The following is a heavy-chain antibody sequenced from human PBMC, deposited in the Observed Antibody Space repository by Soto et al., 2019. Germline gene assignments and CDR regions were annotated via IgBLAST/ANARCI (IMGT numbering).Heavy chain of an antibody. CDR2: IKGIPDGGAT. Sequence: GGSLRLSCAASGITFNTAWLTWVRQAPGKGLEWVGRIKGIPDGGATDYAAPVEGRFTISRDDSQNTVFLQMNSLKTDDTAVYYCTAGSPFNYWGPGTLVTVSS. CDR1: GITFNTAW. V-gene: IGHV3-15*05. J-gene: IGHJ4*02. CDR3: TAGSPFNY.